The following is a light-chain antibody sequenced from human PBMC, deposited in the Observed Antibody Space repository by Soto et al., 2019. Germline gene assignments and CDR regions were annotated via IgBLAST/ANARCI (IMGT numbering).Light chain of an antibody. CDR1: SSDVGSYNL. CDR2: EGS. V-gene: IGLV2-23*01. CDR3: CAYAGSSTWV. J-gene: IGLJ3*02. Sequence: QSVLTQPASVSGSPGQSITISCTGTSSDVGSYNLVSWYQQHPGKAPKLMIYEGSKRPSGVSNRFSGSKSGNKASLTISAVQAEDEADYYCCAYAGSSTWVFGGGTQLTVL.